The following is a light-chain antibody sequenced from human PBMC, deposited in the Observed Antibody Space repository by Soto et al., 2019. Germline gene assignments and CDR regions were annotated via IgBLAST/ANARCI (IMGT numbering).Light chain of an antibody. V-gene: IGKV3-20*01. CDR2: AAS. CDR1: ESVSSYY. Sequence: EIVLTQSPATLSLSPGDRATLSCRASESVSSYYLAWYQQKPGQAPRLLIYAASSRATGIPDRFSGGGSGTDFTLTISRLEPEDFAVYYCQQCGSSPWTFGQGTKVDIK. CDR3: QQCGSSPWT. J-gene: IGKJ1*01.